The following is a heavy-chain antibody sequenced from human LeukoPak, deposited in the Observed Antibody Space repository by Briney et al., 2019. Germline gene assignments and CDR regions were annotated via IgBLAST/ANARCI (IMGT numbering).Heavy chain of an antibody. CDR1: AYTFTSYA. J-gene: IGHJ3*02. CDR3: ARVRLGLDYAFDI. Sequence: VASVKVSCKASAYTFTSYAMNWVRQAPGQGLEWMGWINPNSGGTNYAQKFQGRVTMTRDTSISTAYMELSRLRSDDTAVYYCARVRLGLDYAFDIWGQGTMVTVSS. V-gene: IGHV1-2*02. CDR2: INPNSGGT. D-gene: IGHD3-16*01.